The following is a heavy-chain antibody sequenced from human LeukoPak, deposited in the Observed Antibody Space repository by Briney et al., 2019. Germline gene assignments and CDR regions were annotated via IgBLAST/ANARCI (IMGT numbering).Heavy chain of an antibody. CDR1: GGAISSYF. CDR2: IYYSWST. J-gene: IGHJ3*02. CDR3: ARHERDASLDHAFDI. D-gene: IGHD5-24*01. Sequence: SETLSPTCTVSGGAISSYFWSWIRQPPAKGLDWIGYIYYSWSTSYNPSLKSRVTILVDTSKHQFSLKLSSVTAADTAVYYCARHERDASLDHAFDIWGQGTMVTVSS. V-gene: IGHV4-59*08.